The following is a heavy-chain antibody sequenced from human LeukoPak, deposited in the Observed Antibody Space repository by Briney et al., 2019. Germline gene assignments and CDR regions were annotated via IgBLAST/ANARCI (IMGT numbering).Heavy chain of an antibody. CDR3: ATTPSDGYNYAFDY. CDR1: GFTFSSYA. CDR2: XSYDGSNK. Sequence: GRSLRLSCAASGFTFSSYAMHWDRQAPGKGLXXXXXXSYDGSNKYYADSVKGRFTISRDNSKNTLYLQMNSLRAEDTAVYYCATTPSDGYNYAFDYWGQGTLITVSS. J-gene: IGHJ4*02. D-gene: IGHD5-24*01. V-gene: IGHV3-30-3*01.